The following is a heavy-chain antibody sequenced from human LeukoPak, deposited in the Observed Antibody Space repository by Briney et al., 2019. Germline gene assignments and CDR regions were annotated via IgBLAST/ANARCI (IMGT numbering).Heavy chain of an antibody. CDR2: IIPILGIA. Sequence: SVKVSCKASGGTFSSYAISWVRQAPGQGLEWMGRIIPILGIANYAQKFQGRVTITADKSTSTAYMELSSLRSEDTAVYYCARSIGVRGAIIRENWFDPWGQGTLVTVSS. V-gene: IGHV1-69*04. D-gene: IGHD3-10*01. CDR3: ARSIGVRGAIIRENWFDP. J-gene: IGHJ5*02. CDR1: GGTFSSYA.